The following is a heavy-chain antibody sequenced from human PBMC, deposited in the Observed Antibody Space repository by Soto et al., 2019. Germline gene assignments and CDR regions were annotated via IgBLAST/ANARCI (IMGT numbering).Heavy chain of an antibody. D-gene: IGHD5-12*01. CDR2: IYHSGTT. CDR3: VRIGRDSTSLYSWFDS. J-gene: IGHJ5*01. CDR1: GYSITSDFY. Sequence: SETLSLTCLVSGYSITSDFYWGSIREPPGKGLEWIGSIYHSGTTYSDPSLKSRLTISVDTSKNQFSLMLTSVTAADTAVYYCVRIGRDSTSLYSWFDSWGQGSLVTVSS. V-gene: IGHV4-38-2*01.